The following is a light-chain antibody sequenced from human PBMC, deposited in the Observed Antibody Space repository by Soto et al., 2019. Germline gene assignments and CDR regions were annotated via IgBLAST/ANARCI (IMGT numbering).Light chain of an antibody. V-gene: IGKV3-20*01. Sequence: EIVLTQSPGTLSLSPGERATLSCRASQSVSSSYLAWYQQKPGQAPRLLMYGASSRATGIPDRFSGSGSGTDFSLTISRLEPEDFAVYYCQQYGGSTIPITFGQGTRLEIK. CDR3: QQYGGSTIPIT. J-gene: IGKJ5*01. CDR1: QSVSSSY. CDR2: GAS.